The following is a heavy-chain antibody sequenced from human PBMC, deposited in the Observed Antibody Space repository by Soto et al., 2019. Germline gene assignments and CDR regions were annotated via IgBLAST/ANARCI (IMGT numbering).Heavy chain of an antibody. D-gene: IGHD3-22*01. CDR2: TRNKANSYTT. Sequence: PGGSLRLSCAASGFTFSDHYMDWVRQAPGKGLEWVGRTRNKANSYTTEYAASVKGRFTISRDDSKNSLYLQMNSLKTEDTAVYYCARVLPYYDSSGYLDYWGQGTLVTVSS. CDR3: ARVLPYYDSSGYLDY. V-gene: IGHV3-72*01. CDR1: GFTFSDHY. J-gene: IGHJ4*02.